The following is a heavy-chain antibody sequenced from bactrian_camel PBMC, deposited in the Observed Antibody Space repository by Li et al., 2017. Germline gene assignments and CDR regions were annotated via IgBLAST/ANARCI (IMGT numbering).Heavy chain of an antibody. J-gene: IGHJ4*01. D-gene: IGHD2*01. CDR2: IYIGSGTT. Sequence: HVQLVESGGGLVQPGGSLTLSCAASGFSFTEYYMTWVRQAPGKGLEWLTTIYIGSGTTYYADSVKGRVTISRENVKNTLYLQMDSLEPADTAMYDCAADCLFDPGESTAILDETAPFKDWGRGTQVTVS. CDR3: AADCLFDPGESTAILDETAPFKD. CDR1: GFSFTEYY. V-gene: IGHV3-2*01.